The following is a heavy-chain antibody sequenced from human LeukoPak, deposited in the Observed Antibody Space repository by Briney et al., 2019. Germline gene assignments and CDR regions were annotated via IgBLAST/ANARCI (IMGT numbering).Heavy chain of an antibody. CDR3: ARQGRRATYYYYGIVV. D-gene: IGHD3-10*01. CDR1: GGSISSSSYY. V-gene: IGHV4-39*01. J-gene: IGHJ6*02. Sequence: PSETLSLTCTVSGGSISSSSYYWGWIRQPPGKGLAWIGNIYYSGSTYYNPSLESRVTISVDTSKNQFSPKLSSVTAADTAVYYCARQGRRATYYYYGIVVWGQGTTVTVSS. CDR2: IYYSGST.